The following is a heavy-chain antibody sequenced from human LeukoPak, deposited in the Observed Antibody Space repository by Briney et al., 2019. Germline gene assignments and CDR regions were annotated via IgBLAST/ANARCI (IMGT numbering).Heavy chain of an antibody. J-gene: IGHJ4*02. Sequence: SETLSLTCTVSGDSINSSNYYWGWIRQPPGKGLEWIGTIYYSGSTNYNPSLKSRVIISVDTSKNQFSLKLSSVTAADTAVYYCASEYCSSVSCRFDYWGQGTLVTVSS. CDR1: GDSINSSNYY. V-gene: IGHV4-39*07. D-gene: IGHD2-2*01. CDR2: IYYSGST. CDR3: ASEYCSSVSCRFDY.